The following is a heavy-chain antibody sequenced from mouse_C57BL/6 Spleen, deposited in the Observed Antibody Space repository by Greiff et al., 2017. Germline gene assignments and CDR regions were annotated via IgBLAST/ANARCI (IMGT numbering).Heavy chain of an antibody. J-gene: IGHJ4*01. CDR2: INPSSGYS. CDR1: GYTFTSYW. Sequence: QVQLQQSGAELAKPGASVTLSCKASGYTFTSYWMHWVKQRPGQGLEWIGYINPSSGYSKDTQNFKDKATLTADKSSSTAYMQLSSLTYEDSAVYYCASGLLPMAMDYWGQGTSVTVSS. D-gene: IGHD2-3*01. V-gene: IGHV1-7*01. CDR3: ASGLLPMAMDY.